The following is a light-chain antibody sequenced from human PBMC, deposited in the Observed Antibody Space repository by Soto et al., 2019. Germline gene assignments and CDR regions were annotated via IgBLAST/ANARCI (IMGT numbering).Light chain of an antibody. Sequence: DIPMTQSPSTLSASVGDRVTITCRASQSISSWLAWYQQKPGKAPKLLIYKASSLESGVPSRFSGSGSGTEFNLTISSLQPDDFATYYCQHSWTFGQGTKVEIK. CDR1: QSISSW. J-gene: IGKJ1*01. CDR2: KAS. V-gene: IGKV1-5*03. CDR3: QHSWT.